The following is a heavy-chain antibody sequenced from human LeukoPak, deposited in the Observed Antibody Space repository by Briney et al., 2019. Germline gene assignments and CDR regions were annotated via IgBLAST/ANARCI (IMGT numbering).Heavy chain of an antibody. J-gene: IGHJ6*02. CDR1: GFTFSSHA. CDR3: AKVILAATYYYYGMDV. Sequence: PGGSLRLSCAASGFTFSSHAMHWVRQAPGKGLEWVSAITGSGGSTYYADSVKGRFTISRDNSKNTLYLQMNSLRAEDTAVYYCAKVILAATYYYYGMDVWGQGTTVTVSS. CDR2: ITGSGGST. D-gene: IGHD6-25*01. V-gene: IGHV3-23*01.